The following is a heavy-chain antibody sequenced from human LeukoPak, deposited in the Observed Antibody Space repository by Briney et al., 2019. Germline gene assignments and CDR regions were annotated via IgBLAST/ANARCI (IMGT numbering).Heavy chain of an antibody. CDR3: ARGGYYHDSSGYYSFDY. Sequence: ASVKVSCKASGYTFTSYYMHWVRQAPGQGLEWMGIINPSGGSTSYAQKFQGRVTMTRDTSTSTVYMELSSLRSEDTAVYYCARGGYYHDSSGYYSFDYWGQGTLATVSS. V-gene: IGHV1-46*01. CDR2: INPSGGST. J-gene: IGHJ4*02. D-gene: IGHD3-22*01. CDR1: GYTFTSYY.